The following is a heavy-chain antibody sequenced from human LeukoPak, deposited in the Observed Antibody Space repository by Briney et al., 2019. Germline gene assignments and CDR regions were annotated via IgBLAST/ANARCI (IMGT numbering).Heavy chain of an antibody. J-gene: IGHJ6*03. CDR2: IYTSGST. D-gene: IGHD6-13*01. Sequence: SQTLSLTCTVSGGSISSGSYYWSWIRQPAGKGLEWIGRIYTSGSTNYNPSLKSRVTISVDTSKNQFSLKLSSVTAADTAVYYCARGSSSWLGYYYYYMDVWGKGTTVTIS. CDR3: ARGSSSWLGYYYYYMDV. V-gene: IGHV4-61*02. CDR1: GGSISSGSYY.